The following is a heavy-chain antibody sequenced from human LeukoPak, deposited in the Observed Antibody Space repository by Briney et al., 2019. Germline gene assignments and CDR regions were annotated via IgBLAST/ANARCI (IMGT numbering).Heavy chain of an antibody. Sequence: GASVKVSCKASGYTFTSYGISWVRQAPGQGLEWMGWISAYNGNTNYAQKLQGRVTITTDTSTSTAYMELRSLRSDDTAVYYCARAHAGYGGNSAYVDYWGQGTLVTVSS. CDR1: GYTFTSYG. V-gene: IGHV1-18*01. CDR3: ARAHAGYGGNSAYVDY. CDR2: ISAYNGNT. D-gene: IGHD4-23*01. J-gene: IGHJ4*02.